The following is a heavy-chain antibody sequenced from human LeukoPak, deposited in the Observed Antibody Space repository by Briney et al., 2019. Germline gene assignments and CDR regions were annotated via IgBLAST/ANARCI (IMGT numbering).Heavy chain of an antibody. CDR3: ARVGLLVNGAFDI. CDR1: GFTFRNYY. Sequence: PGGSLRLSCEASGFTFRNYYMIWVRQAPGKGLEWVSSISTSSSQKNYADSVKGRFSISRDNAKNSLFLQMNSLRGDDTALYYCARVGLLVNGAFDIWGQGTMVTVAS. J-gene: IGHJ3*02. D-gene: IGHD2-8*01. CDR2: ISTSSSQK. V-gene: IGHV3-21*01.